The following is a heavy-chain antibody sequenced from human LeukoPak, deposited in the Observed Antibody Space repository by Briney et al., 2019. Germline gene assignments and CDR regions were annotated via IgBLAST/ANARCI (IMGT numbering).Heavy chain of an antibody. CDR3: ASGPIVVVILTEYFQH. CDR2: IIPIFGTA. CDR1: GGTFSSYA. J-gene: IGHJ1*01. D-gene: IGHD3-22*01. Sequence: SVKVFCKASGGTFSSYAISWVRQAPGQGLEWMGGIIPIFGTANYEQKFQGRVTITADEATSTAYMELSSLRSEDTAVYYCASGPIVVVILTEYFQHWGQGTLVTVSS. V-gene: IGHV1-69*01.